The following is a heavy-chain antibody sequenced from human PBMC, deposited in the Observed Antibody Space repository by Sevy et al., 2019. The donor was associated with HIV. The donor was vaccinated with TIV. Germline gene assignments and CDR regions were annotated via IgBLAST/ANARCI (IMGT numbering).Heavy chain of an antibody. CDR1: GFTFSNAW. CDR3: TTGAAAGPNFVYYYYMDV. V-gene: IGHV3-15*01. J-gene: IGHJ6*03. Sequence: GGSLRLSCAASGFTFSNAWMSWVRQAPGKGLEWVGRIKSKTDGGTTDYAAPVKGRFTISRDDSKNTLYLQMNSLKTEDTAVYYCTTGAAAGPNFVYYYYMDVWGKGTTVTVSS. CDR2: IKSKTDGGTT. D-gene: IGHD6-13*01.